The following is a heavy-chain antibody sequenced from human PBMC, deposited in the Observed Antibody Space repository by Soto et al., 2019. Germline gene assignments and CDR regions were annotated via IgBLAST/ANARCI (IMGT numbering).Heavy chain of an antibody. CDR1: GFTFSSYA. V-gene: IGHV3-33*08. CDR2: IWYDGSKR. D-gene: IGHD1-26*01. J-gene: IGHJ4*02. Sequence: GGSLRLSCAASGFTFSSYAMHWVRQAPGKGLEWVAVIWYDGSKRYYADSVKGRFTISRDNSKNTLYLQMNSLRAEDTAVYYCASNSGSYESGYWGQGTLVTVSS. CDR3: ASNSGSYESGY.